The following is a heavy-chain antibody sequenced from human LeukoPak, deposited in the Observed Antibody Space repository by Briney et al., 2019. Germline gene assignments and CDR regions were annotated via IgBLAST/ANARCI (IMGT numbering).Heavy chain of an antibody. CDR3: ARAPGGYYDFWSGYPKNWFDP. D-gene: IGHD3-3*01. J-gene: IGHJ5*02. CDR1: GGSFSGYY. CDR2: INHSGST. Sequence: SETLSLTCAVYGGSFSGYYWSWIRQPPGKGLEWIGEINHSGSTNYNPSLKSRVTISVDTSKNQFSLKLSSVTAADTAVHYCARAPGGYYDFWSGYPKNWFDPWGQGTLVTVSS. V-gene: IGHV4-34*01.